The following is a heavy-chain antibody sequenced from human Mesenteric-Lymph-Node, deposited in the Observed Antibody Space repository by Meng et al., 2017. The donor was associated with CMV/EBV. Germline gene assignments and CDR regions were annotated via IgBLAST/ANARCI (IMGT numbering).Heavy chain of an antibody. V-gene: IGHV4-31*03. CDR1: GGTNSSGTYG. CDR3: ESGLRGYYFDY. D-gene: IGHD5-12*01. J-gene: IGHJ4*02. CDR2: IIDSAST. Sequence: TVAGGTNSSGTYGWAWIRQQPGKGLEGIVYIIDSASTYHSPSLKSRLTIAVDTTKNQFSLNLSSLTDADTAVYYCESGLRGYYFDYWGQGTLVTVSS.